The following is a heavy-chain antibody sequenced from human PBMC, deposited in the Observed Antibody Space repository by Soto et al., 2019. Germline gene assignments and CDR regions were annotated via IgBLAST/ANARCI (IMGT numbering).Heavy chain of an antibody. Sequence: SVKVSCKASGYTFTGYYMYWVRQAPGQGLEWMGRIIPILGIANYAQKFQGRVTITADKSTSTAYMELSSLRSEDTAVYYCARSGSGGSCHYWGQGTLVTVSS. CDR1: GYTFTGYY. D-gene: IGHD2-15*01. CDR2: IIPILGIA. CDR3: ARSGSGGSCHY. V-gene: IGHV1-69*02. J-gene: IGHJ4*02.